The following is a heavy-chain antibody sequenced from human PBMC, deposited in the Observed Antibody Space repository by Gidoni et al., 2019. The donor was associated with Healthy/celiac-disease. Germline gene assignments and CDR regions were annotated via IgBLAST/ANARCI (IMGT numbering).Heavy chain of an antibody. CDR1: GGSIRSSSYY. CDR2: IYYSGST. J-gene: IGHJ5*02. D-gene: IGHD3-22*01. V-gene: IGHV4-39*01. CDR3: ARRLYYYDSSGYSS. Sequence: QLQLQESGPGLVKPSETLSLTWTVSGGSIRSSSYYWGWIRQPPGKGLEWIGSIYYSGSTYYNPSLMSRVTISVDTSKNQFSLKRSSVTAADTAVYYCARRLYYYDSSGYSSWGQGTLVTVSS.